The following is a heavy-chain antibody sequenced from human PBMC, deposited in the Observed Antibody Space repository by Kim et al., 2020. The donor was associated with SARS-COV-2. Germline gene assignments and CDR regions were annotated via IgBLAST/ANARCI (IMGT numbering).Heavy chain of an antibody. Sequence: AQKFPGRVTITADESTSTAYMELSSLRSEDTAVYYCARSRVIVGASGFDYWGQGTLVTVSS. D-gene: IGHD1-26*01. V-gene: IGHV1-69*01. CDR3: ARSRVIVGASGFDY. J-gene: IGHJ4*02.